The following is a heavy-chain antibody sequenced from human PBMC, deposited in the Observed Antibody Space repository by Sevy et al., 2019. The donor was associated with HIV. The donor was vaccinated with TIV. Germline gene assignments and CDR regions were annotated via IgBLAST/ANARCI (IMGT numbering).Heavy chain of an antibody. J-gene: IGHJ6*02. CDR3: ARDYHGSRTAGGLSSGGMDV. Sequence: SETLSLTCTVSGGSVSSGSYYWSWIRQPPGKGLEWIGYIYYSGSTNYNPSLKSRVTISVDTSKNQFSLKLSSVTAADTAVYYCARDYHGSRTAGGLSSGGMDVWGQGTTVTVSS. V-gene: IGHV4-61*01. CDR2: IYYSGST. CDR1: GGSVSSGSYY. D-gene: IGHD3-10*01.